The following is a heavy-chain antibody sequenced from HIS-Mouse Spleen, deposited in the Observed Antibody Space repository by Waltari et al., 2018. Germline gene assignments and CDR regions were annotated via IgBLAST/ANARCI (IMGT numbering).Heavy chain of an antibody. J-gene: IGHJ4*02. D-gene: IGHD6-6*01. CDR2: INHSGST. CDR3: ARGLAARFDY. Sequence: QVQLQQWGAGLLKPSETLSLTCAVYGGSFSGYYWSWIRQPPGKGLEWIGEINHSGSTNSTPSLKSRVTISVDTSKNQFSLKLSSVTAADTAVYYCARGLAARFDYWGQGTLVTVSS. CDR1: GGSFSGYY. V-gene: IGHV4-34*01.